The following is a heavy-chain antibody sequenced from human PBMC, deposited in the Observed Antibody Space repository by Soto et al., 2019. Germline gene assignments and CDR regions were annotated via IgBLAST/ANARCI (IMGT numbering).Heavy chain of an antibody. CDR3: TTMRGGGGAFDF. CDR1: GFTFNNAW. CDR2: IKSNTDGGTT. V-gene: IGHV3-15*01. Sequence: EVQLVESGGGLVKPGGSLRLSCVPSGFTFNNAWMSWVRQAPGKGLEWVGRIKSNTDGGTTDYVAPVKGRFTISRDDSKNTLYLQMNSLKTEDTAVYYCTTMRGGGGAFDFWGQGTMVTVSS. J-gene: IGHJ3*01. D-gene: IGHD3-16*01.